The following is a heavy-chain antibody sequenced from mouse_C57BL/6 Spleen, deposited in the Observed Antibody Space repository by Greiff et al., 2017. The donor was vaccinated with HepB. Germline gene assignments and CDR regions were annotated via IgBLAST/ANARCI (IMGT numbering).Heavy chain of an antibody. J-gene: IGHJ1*03. CDR2: ISDGGSYT. CDR1: GFTFSSYA. V-gene: IGHV5-4*03. Sequence: EVMLVESGGGLVKPGGSLKLSCAASGFTFSSYAMSWVRQTPEKRLEWVATISDGGSYTYYPDNVKGRFTISRDNAKNNLYRQMSHLKSEDTAMYYCARGYGSSYWYFDVWGTGTTVTVSS. CDR3: ARGYGSSYWYFDV. D-gene: IGHD1-1*01.